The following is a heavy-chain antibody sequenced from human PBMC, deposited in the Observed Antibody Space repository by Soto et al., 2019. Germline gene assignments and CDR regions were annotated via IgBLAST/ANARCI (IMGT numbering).Heavy chain of an antibody. Sequence: SVKVYCKTSGFTFSSPAVNWVRQARGHRLQWIGWIDVGSGNANYAQMLQERIGISRDMSTSTAYMELSSLRPEDTAVYYCARGTVTGSEYNYYYYGMDVWG. D-gene: IGHD1-1*01. J-gene: IGHJ6*02. CDR2: IDVGSGNA. CDR1: GFTFSSPA. V-gene: IGHV1-58*01. CDR3: ARGTVTGSEYNYYYYGMDV.